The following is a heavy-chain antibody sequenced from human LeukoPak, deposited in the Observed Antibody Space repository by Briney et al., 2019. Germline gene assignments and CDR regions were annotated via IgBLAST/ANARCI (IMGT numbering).Heavy chain of an antibody. V-gene: IGHV3-48*01. D-gene: IGHD5-12*01. CDR1: GFIFSQYS. CDR3: ARDAGNSGYGCDL. J-gene: IGHJ5*02. CDR2: IRSSSET. Sequence: PGGSLRLSCAASGFIFSQYSMNWVRQAPGKGLEWVSHIRSSSETFYADSVKGRFTISRDNARNSLYLQMNNLRGKDTAIYYCARDAGNSGYGCDLWGQGTLVTVSS.